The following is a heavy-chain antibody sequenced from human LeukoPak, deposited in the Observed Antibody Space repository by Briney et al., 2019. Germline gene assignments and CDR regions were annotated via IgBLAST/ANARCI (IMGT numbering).Heavy chain of an antibody. CDR3: ARLREIPVFGVVTKSTSYFDY. CDR2: IRYDGSNK. Sequence: PGGSLRLSCAASGFTFSSYGMHWVRQAPGKGLEWVAFIRYDGSNKYYADSVKGRFTISRDNSKNTLYLQINSLRAEDTAVYYCARLREIPVFGVVTKSTSYFDYWGQGTLVTVSS. V-gene: IGHV3-30*02. D-gene: IGHD3-3*01. CDR1: GFTFSSYG. J-gene: IGHJ4*02.